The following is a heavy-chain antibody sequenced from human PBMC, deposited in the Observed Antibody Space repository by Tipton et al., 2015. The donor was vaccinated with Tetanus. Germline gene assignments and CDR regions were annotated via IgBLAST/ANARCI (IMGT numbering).Heavy chain of an antibody. CDR1: GDPMNDFY. V-gene: IGHV4-59*01. Sequence: LRLSCTVSGDPMNDFYWSWIRQPPGKGLEWIGHIFYSGNTDYNPSLKSRVTISVDTSRKQFSLRLSSVTAADTAVYYCARMQRYGMDVWGHGTTVTVSS. J-gene: IGHJ6*02. D-gene: IGHD6-25*01. CDR2: IFYSGNT. CDR3: ARMQRYGMDV.